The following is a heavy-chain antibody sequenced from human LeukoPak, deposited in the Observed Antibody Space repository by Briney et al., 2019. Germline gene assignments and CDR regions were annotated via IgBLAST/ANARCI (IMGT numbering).Heavy chain of an antibody. Sequence: GGSLRLSCTASGFTFSTYGIHWVRQAPGKGLEWVAVISYDGSNKYYADSVKGRFTISRDNSKNTLYLQMNSLRAEDTAVYYCAKDRAYYYGSGSYSLLDYWGQGTLVTVSS. CDR2: ISYDGSNK. J-gene: IGHJ4*02. V-gene: IGHV3-30*18. CDR3: AKDRAYYYGSGSYSLLDY. CDR1: GFTFSTYG. D-gene: IGHD3-10*01.